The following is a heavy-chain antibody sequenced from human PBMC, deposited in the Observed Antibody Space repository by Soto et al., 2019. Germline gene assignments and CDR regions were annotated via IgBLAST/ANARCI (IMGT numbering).Heavy chain of an antibody. Sequence: QVQLVQSGAEVKKPGSSVKVSCKASGGTFSSYTISWVRQAPGQGLEWMGRIIPILGIANYAQKFQGRVTITADKSTSTAYMELSSLRSEDTAVYYCARDQECSGGSCYFSFGYWGQGTLVTVSS. D-gene: IGHD2-15*01. CDR3: ARDQECSGGSCYFSFGY. J-gene: IGHJ4*02. CDR1: GGTFSSYT. V-gene: IGHV1-69*08. CDR2: IIPILGIA.